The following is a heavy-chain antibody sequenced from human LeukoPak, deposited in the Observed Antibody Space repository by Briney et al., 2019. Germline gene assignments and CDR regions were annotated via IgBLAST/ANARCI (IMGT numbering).Heavy chain of an antibody. Sequence: GGSLRLSCATSGFTFSNAWMNWLRQAPGKGLEWVGRIRSNSDGGTIDYAAPVKGRFTLSRDDSKTTLYLQMYSLQNEDTAVYYCATDFYDSTWGQGTLVTVSS. V-gene: IGHV3-15*07. CDR2: IRSNSDGGTI. CDR3: ATDFYDST. D-gene: IGHD3-22*01. CDR1: GFTFSNAW. J-gene: IGHJ5*02.